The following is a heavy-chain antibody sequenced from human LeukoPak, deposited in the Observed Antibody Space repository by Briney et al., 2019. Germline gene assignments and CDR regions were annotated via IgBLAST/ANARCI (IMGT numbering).Heavy chain of an antibody. Sequence: PSETLSLTCTVSGGSISSYYWSWIRQPPGKGLEWIGYIYYSGSTNYNPSLKSRVTISVDTSKNQFSLKLSSVTAADTAVYYCARTPWAVAGTVGWFDPWGQGTLVTVSS. V-gene: IGHV4-59*01. D-gene: IGHD6-19*01. CDR1: GGSISSYY. CDR3: ARTPWAVAGTVGWFDP. J-gene: IGHJ5*02. CDR2: IYYSGST.